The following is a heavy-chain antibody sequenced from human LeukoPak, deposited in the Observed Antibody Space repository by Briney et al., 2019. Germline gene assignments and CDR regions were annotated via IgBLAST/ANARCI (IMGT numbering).Heavy chain of an antibody. V-gene: IGHV3-48*02. CDR2: ISSSSSTI. CDR1: GFSFSSYS. J-gene: IGHJ4*02. Sequence: PGGSLRLSCAASGFSFSSYSMNWVRQAPGKGLEWVSYISSSSSTIYYADSVKGRFTIYRDNAKNSLYLQLNSLRDEDTAVYYCARLYRNYYDSSSLDYWGQGTLVTVSS. CDR3: ARLYRNYYDSSSLDY. D-gene: IGHD3-22*01.